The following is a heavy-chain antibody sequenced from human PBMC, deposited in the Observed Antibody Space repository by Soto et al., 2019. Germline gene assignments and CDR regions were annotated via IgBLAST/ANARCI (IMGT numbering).Heavy chain of an antibody. D-gene: IGHD6-6*01. Sequence: EASVKVSCKASGYRFSTYGINWVRQAPGQGLEWLGWTSTNNDDRNYAQKFRGRVTFTTDTSTSTAYMELRSLISDDTAVYFCARERYVASRHSHFDSWGQGTQVTVSS. J-gene: IGHJ4*02. CDR2: TSTNNDDR. CDR3: ARERYVASRHSHFDS. V-gene: IGHV1-18*04. CDR1: GYRFSTYG.